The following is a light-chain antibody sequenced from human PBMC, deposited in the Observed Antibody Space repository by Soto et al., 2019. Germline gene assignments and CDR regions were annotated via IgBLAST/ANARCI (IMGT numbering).Light chain of an antibody. V-gene: IGKV1-5*01. Sequence: DIQMTQSPSTLSASVGDRVTITCRASQSISSWLAWYQQKPGKAPKLLIYDASSLESGVPSRFXGSGSGTEFTLTISSLQPDDFATYYCQQYNSYLYTFGQGTKLEIK. J-gene: IGKJ2*01. CDR1: QSISSW. CDR3: QQYNSYLYT. CDR2: DAS.